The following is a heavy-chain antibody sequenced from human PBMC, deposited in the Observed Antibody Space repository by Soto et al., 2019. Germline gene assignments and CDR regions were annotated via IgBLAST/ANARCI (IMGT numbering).Heavy chain of an antibody. D-gene: IGHD1-26*01. CDR2: ISAYNGNT. CDR1: GYTFTSYG. CDR3: XXXXWELLHY. V-gene: IGHV1-18*01. J-gene: IGHJ4*02. Sequence: QVQLVQSGAEVKKPGASVKVSCKASGYTFTSYGISWVRQAPGQGLEWMGWISAYNGNTNYAQKLQGRVTMTTDTXXXXXXXXXXXXXXXXXXXXXXXXXXWELLHYWGQGTLVTVSS.